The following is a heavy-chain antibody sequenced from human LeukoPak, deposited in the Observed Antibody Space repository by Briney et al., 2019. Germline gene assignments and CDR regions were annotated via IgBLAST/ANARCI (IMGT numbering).Heavy chain of an antibody. CDR1: GFTFSSHW. D-gene: IGHD3-3*01. CDR2: IKQDGSEK. Sequence: GGSLRLSCAASGFTFSSHWMSWVGQTPGKGLERAATIKQDGSEKYYVGSVNGRFTISRDNAKNSLYLQMNSLRAEDTGMYYCARDFGRPTTFDYWGEGTLVTVSS. CDR3: ARDFGRPTTFDY. J-gene: IGHJ4*02. V-gene: IGHV3-7*03.